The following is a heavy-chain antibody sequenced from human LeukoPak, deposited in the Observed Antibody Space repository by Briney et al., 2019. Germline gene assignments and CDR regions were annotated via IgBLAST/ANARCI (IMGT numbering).Heavy chain of an antibody. CDR2: INHGGST. CDR3: AREGRMSMGIEY. Sequence: SETLSLTCAVYGGSLSGYYWSWIRQSPGKGLEWIGEINHGGSTNYNPSLKSRVTMSVDTSKNHFSLKLSSVTAADTAVYFCAREGRMSMGIEYWGQGTLVTVSS. J-gene: IGHJ4*02. CDR1: GGSLSGYY. V-gene: IGHV4-34*01. D-gene: IGHD4/OR15-4a*01.